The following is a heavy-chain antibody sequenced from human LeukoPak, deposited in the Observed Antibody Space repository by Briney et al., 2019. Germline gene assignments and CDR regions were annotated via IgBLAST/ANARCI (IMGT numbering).Heavy chain of an antibody. Sequence: ASVKVSCKASGYNFPSYGINWVRQAPGQGLEWMGWIRPHTGETNSAQRFQDRVTMTTDTSATTAYMELRSLRFDDTAVYYCARDRGGKGSAIFYWGQGSLVTVSS. CDR1: GYNFPSYG. J-gene: IGHJ4*02. CDR2: IRPHTGET. D-gene: IGHD2-2*01. CDR3: ARDRGGKGSAIFY. V-gene: IGHV1-18*01.